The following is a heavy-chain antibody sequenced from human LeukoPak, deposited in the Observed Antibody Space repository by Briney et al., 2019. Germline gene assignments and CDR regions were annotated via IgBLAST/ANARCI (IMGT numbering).Heavy chain of an antibody. Sequence: ASVNVSCKASGYTFTGYYMHWVRQAPGQGLAGMGWINPNSGGTNYSKKFQSRVTMTRERAISTAYMELSRLRSDVTVVYCGARNRVYNIVTGYYLTEVYNGCDPWGQGTLVTVSS. D-gene: IGHD3-9*01. V-gene: IGHV1-2*02. CDR3: ARNRVYNIVTGYYLTEVYNGCDP. CDR2: INPNSGGT. CDR1: GYTFTGYY. J-gene: IGHJ5*02.